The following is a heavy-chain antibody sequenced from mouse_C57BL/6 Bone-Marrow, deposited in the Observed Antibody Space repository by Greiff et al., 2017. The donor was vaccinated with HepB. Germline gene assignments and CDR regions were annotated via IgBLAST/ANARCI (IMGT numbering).Heavy chain of an antibody. J-gene: IGHJ2*01. Sequence: QVQLQQSGPELVKPGASVKISCKASGYAFSSSWMNWVKQRPGKGLEWIGRIYPGDGDTNYNGKFKGKATITADTSSNTAYLQLSSLTSEDTAVYYCTTSFIITDYFDYWGQGTTLTVSS. CDR1: GYAFSSSW. CDR2: IYPGDGDT. V-gene: IGHV1-82*01. CDR3: TTSFIITDYFDY. D-gene: IGHD1-1*01.